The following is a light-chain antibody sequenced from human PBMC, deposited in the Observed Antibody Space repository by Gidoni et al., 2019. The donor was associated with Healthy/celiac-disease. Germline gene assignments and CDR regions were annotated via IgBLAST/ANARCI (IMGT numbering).Light chain of an antibody. Sequence: DIQMTQSPSSLSAAVGDRVTITCRERQSISRYLNWYQQKPGKDPKLLIYAASSLQSGVPSRCSGSGSGTDFTLTISSLQPEEFATYYCQQSYSTSPRTFXPXTKVDIK. V-gene: IGKV1-39*01. J-gene: IGKJ3*01. CDR1: QSISRY. CDR2: AAS. CDR3: QQSYSTSPRT.